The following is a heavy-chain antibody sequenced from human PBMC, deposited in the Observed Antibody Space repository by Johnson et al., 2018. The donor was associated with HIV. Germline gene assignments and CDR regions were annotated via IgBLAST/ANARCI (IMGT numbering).Heavy chain of an antibody. CDR2: IKQDGSNK. CDR1: GFTFSSYW. D-gene: IGHD1-26*01. J-gene: IGHJ3*02. V-gene: IGHV3-7*01. CDR3: ARDGEWELEDAFDI. Sequence: VQLVESGGGLVQPGGSLRLSCAASGFTFSSYWMSWVRQAPGKGLEWVANIKQDGSNKFYVDSVKGRFTISRDNSKNTLYLQMNSLRAEDTAVYYCARDGEWELEDAFDIWGQGTMVTVSS.